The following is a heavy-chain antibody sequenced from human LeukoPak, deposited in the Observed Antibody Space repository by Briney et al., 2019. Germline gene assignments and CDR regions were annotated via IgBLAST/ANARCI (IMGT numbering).Heavy chain of an antibody. CDR1: GFTFSSYE. V-gene: IGHV3-48*03. J-gene: IGHJ4*02. D-gene: IGHD5-18*01. CDR2: ISSSGSTI. Sequence: PGGSLRLSCAASGFTFSSYEMNWVRQAPGKGLEWVSYISSSGSTIYYADSVKGRFTISRDNAKNSLYLQMNSLRAEDTAMYFCTRGLPGTPMVLDSWGQGTLVTVSS. CDR3: TRGLPGTPMVLDS.